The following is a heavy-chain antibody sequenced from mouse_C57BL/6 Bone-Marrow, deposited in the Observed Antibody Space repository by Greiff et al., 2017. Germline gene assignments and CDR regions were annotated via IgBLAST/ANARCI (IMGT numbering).Heavy chain of an antibody. V-gene: IGHV1-81*01. Sequence: VQLQQSGAELARPGASVKLSCKASGYTFTSYGISWVKQRTGQGLEWIGEIYPRSGNTYYNEKFKGKATLTADKPSSTAYLEFRSLTSEDAAVDFCARGGGGIFDYWGQGTTLTVSS. J-gene: IGHJ2*01. D-gene: IGHD1-1*02. CDR1: GYTFTSYG. CDR3: ARGGGGIFDY. CDR2: IYPRSGNT.